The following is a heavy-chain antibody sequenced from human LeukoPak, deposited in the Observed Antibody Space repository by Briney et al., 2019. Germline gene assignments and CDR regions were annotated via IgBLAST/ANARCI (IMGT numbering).Heavy chain of an antibody. CDR1: GGSISSYY. CDR3: ARDRAVTLFDP. V-gene: IGHV4-59*12. Sequence: SETLSFTCTGSGGSISSYYWSWIRQPPGKGLEWIGYIYYSGSTNYNPSLKSRVTISVDTSKNQFSLKLSSVTAADTAVYYCARDRAVTLFDPWGQGTLVTVSS. J-gene: IGHJ5*02. D-gene: IGHD4-11*01. CDR2: IYYSGST.